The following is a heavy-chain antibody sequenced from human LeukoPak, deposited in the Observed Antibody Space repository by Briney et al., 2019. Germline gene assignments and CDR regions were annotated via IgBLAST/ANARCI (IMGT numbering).Heavy chain of an antibody. D-gene: IGHD7-27*01. CDR3: ARGFRGDNFDY. J-gene: IGHJ4*02. CDR2: IYYSGST. CDR1: GGSISNYY. V-gene: IGHV4-59*01. Sequence: SETLSLTCTVSGGSISNYYWSWIRQPPGKGLEWIGYIYYSGSTNYNPSLKSRVTISVDTSKNQFSLKLSSVTAAGTAVYYCARGFRGDNFDYWGQGTLVTVSS.